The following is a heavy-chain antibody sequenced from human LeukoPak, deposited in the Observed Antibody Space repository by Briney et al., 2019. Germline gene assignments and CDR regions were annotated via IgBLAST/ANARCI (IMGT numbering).Heavy chain of an antibody. D-gene: IGHD4-11*01. CDR3: ARDLNQYSDGSGN. Sequence: ASVKVSCKASGYTFTDYYMHWVRQAPGQGLEWMGWINPKSGGTNYAQKFQGRVTMTRDTSITTAYMELSRLRSDDTAVYYCARDLNQYSDGSGNWGQGTLVTVSS. V-gene: IGHV1-2*02. J-gene: IGHJ4*02. CDR1: GYTFTDYY. CDR2: INPKSGGT.